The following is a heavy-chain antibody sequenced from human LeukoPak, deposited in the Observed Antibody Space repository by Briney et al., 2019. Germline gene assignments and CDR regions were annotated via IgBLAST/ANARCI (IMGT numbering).Heavy chain of an antibody. CDR3: ARVPRGYSYGFNYYYYGMDV. J-gene: IGHJ6*02. CDR2: ISAYNGNT. D-gene: IGHD5-18*01. CDR1: GYTFTSYG. V-gene: IGHV1-18*01. Sequence: ASVKVSCKASGYTFTSYGISWVRQAPGQGLEWMGWISAYNGNTNYAQKFQGRVTITADESTSTAYMELSSLRSEDTAVYYCARVPRGYSYGFNYYYYGMDVWGQGTTVTVSS.